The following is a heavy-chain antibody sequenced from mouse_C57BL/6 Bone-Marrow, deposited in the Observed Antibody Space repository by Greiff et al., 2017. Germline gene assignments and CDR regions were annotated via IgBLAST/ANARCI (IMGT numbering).Heavy chain of an antibody. CDR2: INPNNGGT. J-gene: IGHJ2*01. CDR3: ARDYYGSSWYFDY. CDR1: GYTFTDYY. Sequence: VQLQQSGPELEKPGASVKISCKASGYTFTDYYMNWVKQSHGKSLEWIGDINPNNGGTSYNQKLKGKATLTVDKSSSTAYMELRSLTSEDSAVYYCARDYYGSSWYFDYWGQGTILTVSS. V-gene: IGHV1-26*01. D-gene: IGHD1-1*01.